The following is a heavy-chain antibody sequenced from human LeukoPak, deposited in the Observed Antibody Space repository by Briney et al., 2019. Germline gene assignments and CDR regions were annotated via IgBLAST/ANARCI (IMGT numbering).Heavy chain of an antibody. J-gene: IGHJ4*02. CDR1: GFTFSSYA. Sequence: PGGSLRLSCAASGFTFSSYAMSWVRQAPGKGLEWVSAISGSGGSTYYADSVKGRFTISRDNSKNTLYLQMNSLRAEDTAVYYCAKAVIGYCSGGSCYGYYWGQGTLVTVSS. CDR2: ISGSGGST. V-gene: IGHV3-23*01. D-gene: IGHD2-15*01. CDR3: AKAVIGYCSGGSCYGYY.